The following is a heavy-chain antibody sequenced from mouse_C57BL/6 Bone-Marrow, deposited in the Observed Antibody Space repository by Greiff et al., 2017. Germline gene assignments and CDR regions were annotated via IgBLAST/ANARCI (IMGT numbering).Heavy chain of an antibody. CDR2: IHPNSGST. D-gene: IGHD1-1*01. CDR1: GYTFTSYW. CDR3: ALGYYGSSPFDY. Sequence: QVQLQHPGAELVKPGASVKLSCKASGYTFTSYWMHWVKQRPGQGLEWIGMIHPNSGSTNYNEKFKSKATLTVDKSSSTAYMQLSSLTSEDSAVYYCALGYYGSSPFDYWGQGTTLTVSS. V-gene: IGHV1-64*01. J-gene: IGHJ2*01.